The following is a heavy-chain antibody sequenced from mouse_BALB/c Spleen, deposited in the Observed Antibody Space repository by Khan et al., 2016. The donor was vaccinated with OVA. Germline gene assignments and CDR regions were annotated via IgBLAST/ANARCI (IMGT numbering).Heavy chain of an antibody. CDR1: GFTFSNYA. D-gene: IGHD1-1*01. J-gene: IGHJ3*01. Sequence: EVKLVESGGGLVKPGGSLKLSCAASGFTFSNYAMSWVRQTPEKRLEWVATISSGGSYTYYPDSVQGRFTISRDNAKNTLYLQMSSLRSEDTAIYYCARDLFTTVVATPFAYWGQGTLVTVSA. V-gene: IGHV5-9-3*01. CDR2: ISSGGSYT. CDR3: ARDLFTTVVATPFAY.